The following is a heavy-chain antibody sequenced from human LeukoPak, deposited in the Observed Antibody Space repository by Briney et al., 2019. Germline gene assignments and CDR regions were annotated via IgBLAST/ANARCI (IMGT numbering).Heavy chain of an antibody. J-gene: IGHJ4*02. CDR1: GFTFGDYA. CDR3: TRLDSYSSGCSDY. CDR2: IRSKAYGGTT. D-gene: IGHD6-19*01. V-gene: IGHV3-49*04. Sequence: GGSLRLSCTASGFTFGDYAMSWVRQAPGKGLEGVGFIRSKAYGGTTEYAASVKGRFTISRDDSKSIAYLQMNSLKTEDTAVYYCTRLDSYSSGCSDYWGQGTLVTVSS.